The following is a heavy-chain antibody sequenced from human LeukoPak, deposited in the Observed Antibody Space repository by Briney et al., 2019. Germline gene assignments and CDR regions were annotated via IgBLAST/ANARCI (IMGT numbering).Heavy chain of an antibody. CDR1: GGSISSSGYY. Sequence: PSETLSLTCTVSGGSISSSGYYWGWIRQPPGKGLEWIASIYYSGSTYYNPSLKSRVTISVDTSKNQLSLKLSSLTATDTAVYYCARHEYSGSYYGLSWFDPWGQGTLVTVSS. CDR3: ARHEYSGSYYGLSWFDP. CDR2: IYYSGST. V-gene: IGHV4-39*01. J-gene: IGHJ5*02. D-gene: IGHD1-26*01.